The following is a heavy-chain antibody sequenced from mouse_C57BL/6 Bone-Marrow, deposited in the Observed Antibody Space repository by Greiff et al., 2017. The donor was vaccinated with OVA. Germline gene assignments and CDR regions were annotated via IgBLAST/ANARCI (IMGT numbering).Heavy chain of an antibody. CDR1: GFTFSSYA. J-gene: IGHJ1*03. V-gene: IGHV5-4*01. CDR3: ARRRITTVVENWYFDV. D-gene: IGHD1-1*01. CDR2: ISDGGSYT. Sequence: EVQGVESGGGLVKPGGSLKLSCAASGFTFSSYAMSWVRQTPEKRLEWVATISDGGSYTYYPDNVKGRFTISRDNAKNNLYLQMSHLKSEDTAMYYCARRRITTVVENWYFDVWGTGTTVTVSS.